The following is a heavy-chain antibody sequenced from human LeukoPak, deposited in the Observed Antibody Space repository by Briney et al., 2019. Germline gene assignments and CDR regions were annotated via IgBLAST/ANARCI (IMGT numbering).Heavy chain of an antibody. Sequence: PGGSLRLSCAASGFTFRNYGMHWVRPAPGKGLEWLAVIWTDAINKYYANSVKGRFTTSRDNSKNTLFLQMNDLRAEDTAVYYCVKERAPFDAFDIWGQGTVVSVSS. CDR2: IWTDAINK. V-gene: IGHV3-33*06. CDR3: VKERAPFDAFDI. J-gene: IGHJ3*02. CDR1: GFTFRNYG.